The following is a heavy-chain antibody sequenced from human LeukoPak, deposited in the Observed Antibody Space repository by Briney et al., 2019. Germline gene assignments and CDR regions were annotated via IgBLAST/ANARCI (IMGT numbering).Heavy chain of an antibody. D-gene: IGHD5-24*01. J-gene: IGHJ4*02. CDR2: ISYDGSNK. V-gene: IGHV3-30-3*01. CDR3: ARVERWLQSPFDY. CDR1: GFTFSSYA. Sequence: GGSLRLSCAASGFTFSSYAMHWVRQAPGKGLEWVAVISYDGSNKYYADSVKGRFTISRDNSKNTLYLQMNSLRAEDTAMYYCARVERWLQSPFDYWGQGTLVTVSS.